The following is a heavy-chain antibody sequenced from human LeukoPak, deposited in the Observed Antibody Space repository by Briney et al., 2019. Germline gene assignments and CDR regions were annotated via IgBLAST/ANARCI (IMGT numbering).Heavy chain of an antibody. V-gene: IGHV1-69*05. CDR3: ARDLDSSSPGDYYMDV. J-gene: IGHJ6*03. Sequence: SVKVSCKASGGTFSSYAISWARQAPGQGLEWMGGIIPIFGTANYAQKFQGRVTITTDESTSTAYMELSSLRSEDTAVYYCARDLDSSSPGDYYMDVWGKGTTVTVSS. CDR1: GGTFSSYA. CDR2: IIPIFGTA. D-gene: IGHD6-13*01.